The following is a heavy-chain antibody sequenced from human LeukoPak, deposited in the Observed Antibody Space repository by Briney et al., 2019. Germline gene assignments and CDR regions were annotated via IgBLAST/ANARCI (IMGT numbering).Heavy chain of an antibody. CDR2: IYYSGST. Sequence: SETLSLTCTVSGGSISSYSWSWIRQPPGKGLEWIGYIYYSGSTNYNPSLKSRVTISVDTSKNQFSLKLSSVTAADTAVYYCARDHYYDSSGYSYYYYYMDVWGKGTTVTVSS. V-gene: IGHV4-59*01. CDR3: ARDHYYDSSGYSYYYYYMDV. D-gene: IGHD3-22*01. J-gene: IGHJ6*03. CDR1: GGSISSYS.